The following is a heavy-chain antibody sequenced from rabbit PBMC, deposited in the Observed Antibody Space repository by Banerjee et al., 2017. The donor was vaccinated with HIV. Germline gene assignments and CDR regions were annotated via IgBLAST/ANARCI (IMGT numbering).Heavy chain of an antibody. CDR2: ISSAGSA. J-gene: IGHJ4*01. CDR1: GFDLGSSYY. Sequence: QEQLVESGGGLVQPEGSLTLTCKASGFDLGSSYYMWWVRQAPGKGLEWIGCISSAGSAYYASWAKGRFTISKTSSTTVTLQINSLTAADTATYFCARDIYGGAGNNDLWGPGTLVTVS. CDR3: ARDIYGGAGNNDL. D-gene: IGHD4-2*01. V-gene: IGHV1S45*01.